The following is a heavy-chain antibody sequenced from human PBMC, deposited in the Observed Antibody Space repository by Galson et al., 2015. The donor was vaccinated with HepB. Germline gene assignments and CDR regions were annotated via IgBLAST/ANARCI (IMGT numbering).Heavy chain of an antibody. D-gene: IGHD3-10*01. Sequence: QSGAEVKKPGESLRISCKGSGYSFTSYWIGWVRQMPGKGLEWMGIIYPGDSDTRYSPSFQGQVTISADKSISTAYLQWSSLKASDTAMYYCARSLDYYGSGSTYYFDYWGQGTLVTVSS. V-gene: IGHV5-51*01. CDR1: GYSFTSYW. J-gene: IGHJ4*02. CDR3: ARSLDYYGSGSTYYFDY. CDR2: IYPGDSDT.